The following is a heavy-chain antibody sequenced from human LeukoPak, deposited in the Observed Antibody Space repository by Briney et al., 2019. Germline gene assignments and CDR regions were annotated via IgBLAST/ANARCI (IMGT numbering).Heavy chain of an antibody. D-gene: IGHD1-26*01. CDR1: GFTFSSSG. CDR3: AKPLVGAPYYLDF. CDR2: ISYDGSKK. J-gene: IGHJ4*02. Sequence: QSGGSLRLSCAASGFTFSSSGIHWVRQAPGKGLEWLAVISYDGSKKYYADSVKGRFTISRDNSKNTLSLQMNSLRAEDTGVYYCAKPLVGAPYYLDFWGQGTRVTVSS. V-gene: IGHV3-30*18.